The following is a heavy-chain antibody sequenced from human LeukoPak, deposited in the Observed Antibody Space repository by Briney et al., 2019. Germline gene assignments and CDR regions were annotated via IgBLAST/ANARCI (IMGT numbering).Heavy chain of an antibody. J-gene: IGHJ4*02. CDR2: IADDGRDK. CDR3: AKDSALSAVSYYFDY. D-gene: IGHD6-13*01. CDR1: GFTFSRNG. Sequence: GGSLRLSCAASGFTFSRNGMHWVRQAPGKGLEWVAVIADDGRDKHHADSVKGRFTISRDNSKNTLHLQMNSLRAEDTAVYYCAKDSALSAVSYYFDYWGQGTLVTVSS. V-gene: IGHV3-30*18.